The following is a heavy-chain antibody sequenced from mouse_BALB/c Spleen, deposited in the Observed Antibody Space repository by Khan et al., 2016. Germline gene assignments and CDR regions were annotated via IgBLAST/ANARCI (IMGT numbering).Heavy chain of an antibody. J-gene: IGHJ3*01. V-gene: IGHV2-6-7*01. Sequence: VQLQESGPGLVAPSQSLSITCTVSGFSLTGFSVNWVRQTPGKGLEWLGVIWGDGSTAYNSALKSRLIFSKDDSKSQVFLKMNSLQTDDTARYFCASYYDYDGGFAYWGQGTLVTVSA. CDR1: GFSLTGFS. CDR2: IWGDGST. CDR3: ASYYDYDGGFAY. D-gene: IGHD2-4*01.